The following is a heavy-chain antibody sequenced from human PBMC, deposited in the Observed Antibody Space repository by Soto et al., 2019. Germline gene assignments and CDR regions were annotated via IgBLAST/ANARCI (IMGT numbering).Heavy chain of an antibody. J-gene: IGHJ4*02. CDR2: VYPRDSDT. CDR3: ARPPLPGYSIHFNS. D-gene: IGHD2-15*01. V-gene: IGHV5-51*01. CDR1: GYIFIDYW. Sequence: GESLKISCQASGYIFIDYWIGWVRQMPGKGLEWMGIVYPRDSDTRYSPSFQGQVTISAARSTGTAFLQWRSLKASDTALYYCARPPLPGYSIHFNSWGQGTLVTVSS.